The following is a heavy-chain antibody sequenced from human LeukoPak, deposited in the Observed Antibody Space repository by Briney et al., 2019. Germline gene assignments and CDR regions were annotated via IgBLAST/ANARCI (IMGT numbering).Heavy chain of an antibody. CDR1: VFTLTNFD. CDR3: ARGRRGSSGPWSWYLDL. J-gene: IGHJ2*01. D-gene: IGHD3-22*01. V-gene: IGHV1-8*01. Sequence: ASVKVSCKASVFTLTNFDINWVRQATGQGLEWMGRMNSNTGNTGYAQEFQGRVTMTRDTSIGTAYMELTNLRSEDTAVYYCARGRRGSSGPWSWYLDLWGRGTLVTASS. CDR2: MNSNTGNT.